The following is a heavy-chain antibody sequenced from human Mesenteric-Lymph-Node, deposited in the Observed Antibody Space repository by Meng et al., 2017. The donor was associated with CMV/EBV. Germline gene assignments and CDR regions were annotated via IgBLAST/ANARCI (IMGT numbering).Heavy chain of an antibody. J-gene: IGHJ3*02. CDR1: GTFSSYA. Sequence: GTFSSYAISWVRQAPGQGLEWMGGIIPIFGTANYAQKFQGRVTITTDESTSTAYMELSSLRSEDTAVYYCARTRNNNYALNDAFDIWGQGTMVTVSS. CDR3: ARTRNNNYALNDAFDI. V-gene: IGHV1-69*05. CDR2: IIPIFGTA. D-gene: IGHD1-1*01.